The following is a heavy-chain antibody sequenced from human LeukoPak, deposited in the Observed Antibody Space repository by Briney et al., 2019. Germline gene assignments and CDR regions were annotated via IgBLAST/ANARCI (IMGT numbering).Heavy chain of an antibody. V-gene: IGHV4-61*02. J-gene: IGHJ6*02. CDR2: IYTSGST. Sequence: TSETLSLTCTVSGGSISSGSYYWSWIRQPAGKGLEWIGRIYTSGSTNYNPSLKSRVTISVDTSKNQFSLKLSSVTAADTAVYYCARDRREYYGSGSYRYYYGMDVWGQGTTVTVSS. D-gene: IGHD3-10*01. CDR1: GGSISSGSYY. CDR3: ARDRREYYGSGSYRYYYGMDV.